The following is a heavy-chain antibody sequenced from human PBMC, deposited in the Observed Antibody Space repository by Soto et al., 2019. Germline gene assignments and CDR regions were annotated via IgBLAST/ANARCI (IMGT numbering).Heavy chain of an antibody. CDR2: MNPNSGNT. Sequence: QVQLVQSGAEVKKPGASVTVSCKASGYTFTSYDINWVRQATGQGLEWMGWMNPNSGNTGYAQKFQGRVTMTRNTSISTAYMELSSLRSEDTAVYYCARERALGYCSGGSCYSSAFDIWGQGTMVTVSS. J-gene: IGHJ3*02. V-gene: IGHV1-8*01. D-gene: IGHD2-15*01. CDR3: ARERALGYCSGGSCYSSAFDI. CDR1: GYTFTSYD.